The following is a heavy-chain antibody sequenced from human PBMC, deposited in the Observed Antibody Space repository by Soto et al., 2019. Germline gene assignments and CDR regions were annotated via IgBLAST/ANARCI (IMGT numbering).Heavy chain of an antibody. CDR1: GDSIKTETW. V-gene: IGHV4-4*02. Sequence: PSEILSLTCAVSGDSIKTETWWSWLRQLPGTGLEWIGEIKHTGDANANPALRSRVSMSVDRTKNQFFLNLRSVSAADTDVYFCAREGRLHWFESWGQGTLVTSPQ. J-gene: IGHJ5*01. CDR3: AREGRLHWFES. CDR2: IKHTGDA.